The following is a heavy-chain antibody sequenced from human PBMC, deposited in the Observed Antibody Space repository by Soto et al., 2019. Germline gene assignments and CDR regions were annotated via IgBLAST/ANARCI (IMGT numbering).Heavy chain of an antibody. J-gene: IGHJ6*02. V-gene: IGHV5-10-1*01. CDR1: GCSFTSYW. D-gene: IGHD6-6*01. CDR2: IDPSDSYT. Sequence: GASLKISCEGSGCSFTSYWISRVRQMTGKGLEWMGRIDPSDSYTNYSPSFQGHVTISADKSISTAYLQWSSLKASDTAMYYCAATLARDYYYYGMDVWGQGTTVTVSS. CDR3: AATLARDYYYYGMDV.